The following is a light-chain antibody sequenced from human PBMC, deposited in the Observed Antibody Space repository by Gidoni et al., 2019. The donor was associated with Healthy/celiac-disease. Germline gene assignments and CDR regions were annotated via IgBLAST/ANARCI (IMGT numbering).Light chain of an antibody. CDR3: QQYNSYPWT. CDR2: DAS. J-gene: IGKJ1*01. Sequence: DIQMTQSPSTLSASVGDRVTITCRASQSISSWLAWYQQKPGKAPKLLICDASSLESGVPSRFSGSGSGTEFTLTIYSLQPDDFATYYCQQYNSYPWTFGQGTKVEIK. CDR1: QSISSW. V-gene: IGKV1-5*01.